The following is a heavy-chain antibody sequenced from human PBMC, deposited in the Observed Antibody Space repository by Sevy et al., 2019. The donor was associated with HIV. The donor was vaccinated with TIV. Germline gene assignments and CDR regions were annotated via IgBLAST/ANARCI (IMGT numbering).Heavy chain of an antibody. J-gene: IGHJ4*02. CDR2: TYYRSKWYN. V-gene: IGHV6-1*01. CDR3: ARAGYSSGWYLYYFDY. Sequence: KQSQTLSLTCAISGDSVSSNSAAWNWIRQSPSRGLEWLGRTYYRSKWYNDYAVSVKSRITINPDTSKNQFALQLNSVTPGDTAVYYCARAGYSSGWYLYYFDYWGQGTLVTVSS. D-gene: IGHD6-19*01. CDR1: GDSVSSNSAA.